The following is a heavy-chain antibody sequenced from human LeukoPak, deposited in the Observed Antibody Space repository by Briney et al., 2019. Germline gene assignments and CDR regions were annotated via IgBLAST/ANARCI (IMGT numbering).Heavy chain of an antibody. Sequence: ASVKVSCKASEYTFTGYYMHWVRQAPGQGLEWVGWMNPNTGGTDYAQKYQGRVTMTSDTSISTAYMELSRLESADTAIYYCARDVFAAFSTHHKFDPWGQGTLVTVSS. V-gene: IGHV1-2*02. J-gene: IGHJ5*02. D-gene: IGHD3-10*02. CDR1: EYTFTGYY. CDR3: ARDVFAAFSTHHKFDP. CDR2: MNPNTGGT.